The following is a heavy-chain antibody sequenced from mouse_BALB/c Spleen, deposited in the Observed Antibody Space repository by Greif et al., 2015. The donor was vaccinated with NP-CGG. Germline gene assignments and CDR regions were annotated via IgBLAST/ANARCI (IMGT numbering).Heavy chain of an antibody. Sequence: QVQLQQSGPELVKPGASVKMSCKASGYTFTSYYIHWVKQRPGQGLEWIGWIYPGDGSTKYDEKFKGKTTLTADKSSSTAYMLLSSLTSEDSAIYFCARDGNTWFAYWGQGTLVTVSA. CDR3: ARDGNTWFAY. CDR2: IYPGDGST. J-gene: IGHJ3*01. CDR1: GYTFTSYY. D-gene: IGHD2-1*01. V-gene: IGHV1S56*01.